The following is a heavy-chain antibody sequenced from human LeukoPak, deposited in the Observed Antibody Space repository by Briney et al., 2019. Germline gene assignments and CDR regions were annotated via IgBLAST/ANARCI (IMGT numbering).Heavy chain of an antibody. CDR2: IRYDGSNK. V-gene: IGHV3-30*02. Sequence: PGGSLRLSCAASGFTFSNYGMHWVRQAPGKGLEWVAFIRYDGSNKYYADSVKGRFTISRDNSKNTLYLQMNSLRAEDTAVYYCARDLVVRGRWSWFDPRGQGTLVTVSS. CDR1: GFTFSNYG. D-gene: IGHD3-10*01. J-gene: IGHJ5*02. CDR3: ARDLVVRGRWSWFDP.